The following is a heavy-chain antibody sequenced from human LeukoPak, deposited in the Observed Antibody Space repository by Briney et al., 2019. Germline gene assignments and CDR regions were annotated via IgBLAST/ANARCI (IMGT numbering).Heavy chain of an antibody. V-gene: IGHV3-11*04. CDR1: GFTFSDYN. Sequence: GGSLRLSCAASGFTFSDYNMRWIRQAPGKGLEWVSSISRSGSTKYYADSVKGRFTISRDNAKNSLFLQMNSLRAEDTAVYYCAREHYFYHMDGWGEGTTVTVSS. CDR2: ISRSGSTK. CDR3: AREHYFYHMDG. J-gene: IGHJ6*03.